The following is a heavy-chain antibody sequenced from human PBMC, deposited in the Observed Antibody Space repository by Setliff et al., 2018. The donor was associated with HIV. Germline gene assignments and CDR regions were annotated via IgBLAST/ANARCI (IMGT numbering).Heavy chain of an antibody. CDR1: GDSISNYY. CDR2: IFSSGST. D-gene: IGHD3-10*01. CDR3: ARRIDNSGSFPDKNWFDT. Sequence: SETLSLTCTVSGDSISNYYWSWVRQPPGKGLEWIGFIFSSGSTKYNPSLQSRVTMSIDTSKNQFSLKLTSVTAADTAVYYCARRIDNSGSFPDKNWFDTWGQGSLGTVS. V-gene: IGHV4-4*09. J-gene: IGHJ5*02.